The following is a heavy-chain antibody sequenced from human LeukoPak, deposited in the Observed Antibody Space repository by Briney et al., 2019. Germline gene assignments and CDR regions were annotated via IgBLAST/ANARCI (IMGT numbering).Heavy chain of an antibody. CDR3: AKDRYDSPLGVFDY. Sequence: GGSLRLSCAASGFTFSSYGMHWVRQAPGKGLEWVAFIRYDGSNKYYADSVKGRFTISRDNSKNTLYLQMNSLRAEDTAVYYCAKDRYDSPLGVFDYWGQGTLVTVSS. V-gene: IGHV3-30*02. CDR2: IRYDGSNK. CDR1: GFTFSSYG. J-gene: IGHJ4*02. D-gene: IGHD3-22*01.